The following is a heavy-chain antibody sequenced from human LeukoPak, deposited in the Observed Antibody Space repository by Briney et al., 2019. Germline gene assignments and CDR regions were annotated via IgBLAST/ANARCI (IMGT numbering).Heavy chain of an antibody. J-gene: IGHJ4*02. D-gene: IGHD4-23*01. CDR3: AKLVGNSDFDF. CDR1: GFTFSSYA. Sequence: GGSLRLSCAASGFTFSSYAMSWVRQAPGKGLEWVSAISNSDDKTYYADSVKGRFTISRDNSKNTLYLQMNSLRAEDTAVYYCAKLVGNSDFDFWGQGTLVTVSS. CDR2: ISNSDDKT. V-gene: IGHV3-23*01.